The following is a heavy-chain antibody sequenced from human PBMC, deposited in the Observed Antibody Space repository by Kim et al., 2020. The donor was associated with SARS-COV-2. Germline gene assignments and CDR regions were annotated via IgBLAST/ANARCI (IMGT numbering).Heavy chain of an antibody. CDR3: ARAGGRGRGRPIFYYFDY. V-gene: IGHV4-34*01. J-gene: IGHJ4*01. Sequence: SETLSLTCAVYGGSFSGYYWSWIRQPPGKGLEWMGEINHSGSTNYNPSLKSRVTISVDTSKNQFSLNLSSVTAAATAVYYCARAGGRGRGRPIFYYFDY. D-gene: IGHD3-3*01. CDR1: GGSFSGYY. CDR2: INHSGST.